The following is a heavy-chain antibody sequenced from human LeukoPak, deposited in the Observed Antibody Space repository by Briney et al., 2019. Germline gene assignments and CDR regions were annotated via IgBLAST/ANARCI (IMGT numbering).Heavy chain of an antibody. CDR2: IYYSGNT. J-gene: IGHJ4*02. V-gene: IGHV4-39*01. Sequence: PSETLSLTCTASGGSISSSSYNWDWIRQPPGKGLEWIGAIYYSGNTNYNPSLKSRVTISVDTSKNQFSLKLSSVTAADTAVYYCARHRIPAALASAFDYWGQGTLVTVSS. CDR1: GGSISSSSYN. CDR3: ARHRIPAALASAFDY. D-gene: IGHD2-2*01.